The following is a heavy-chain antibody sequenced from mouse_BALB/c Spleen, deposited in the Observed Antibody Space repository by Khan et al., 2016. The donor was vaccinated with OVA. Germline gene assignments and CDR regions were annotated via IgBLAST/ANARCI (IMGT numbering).Heavy chain of an antibody. Sequence: QVQLQQSGPELVRPGVSVKISCKGSGYTFTDYAMYWVKQSHAKSLEWIGLISTYSGNTNYNQKIKGKATMTVDKSSSTAYMELARCTSEDSAIYSCARPAYDCYYDYWGQGTTLTVSS. CDR3: ARPAYDCYYDY. CDR2: ISTYSGNT. J-gene: IGHJ2*01. D-gene: IGHD2-3*01. CDR1: GYTFTDYA. V-gene: IGHV1S137*01.